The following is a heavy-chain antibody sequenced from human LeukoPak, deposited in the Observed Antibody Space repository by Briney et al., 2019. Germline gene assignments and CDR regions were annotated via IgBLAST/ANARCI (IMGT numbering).Heavy chain of an antibody. Sequence: PSGTLSLTCAVSGGSISSYYWSWIRQPPGKGLEWIGYIYYSGSANYNPSLKSRVTISVDTSKNQFSLKLSSVTAADTAVYYCARGAYCGGDCYYYFDYWGQGTLVTVSS. CDR1: GGSISSYY. J-gene: IGHJ4*02. CDR2: IYYSGSA. CDR3: ARGAYCGGDCYYYFDY. D-gene: IGHD2-21*02. V-gene: IGHV4-59*01.